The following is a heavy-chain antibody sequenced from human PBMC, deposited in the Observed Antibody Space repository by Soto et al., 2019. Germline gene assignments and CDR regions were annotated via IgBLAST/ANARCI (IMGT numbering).Heavy chain of an antibody. Sequence: QVQLVQSGAEVKKSGASVKVSCKPSGYSFSDYFIQWVRQSPGQGLEWVAWINPKTAATNYAKKFQGRVSVTWDTSSTTAYMELTSLRPDDTAVSYCARIKWGLNYYNGMDVWGQGTTVIVSS. CDR1: GYSFSDYF. D-gene: IGHD1-26*01. J-gene: IGHJ6*02. CDR3: ARIKWGLNYYNGMDV. V-gene: IGHV1-2*02. CDR2: INPKTAAT.